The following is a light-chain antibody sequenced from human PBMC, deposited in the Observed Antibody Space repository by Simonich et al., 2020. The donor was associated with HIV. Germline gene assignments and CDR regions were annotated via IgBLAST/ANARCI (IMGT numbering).Light chain of an antibody. Sequence: HSVLTQPPSASWTPGQRVTISCSGSRSNIGSNYVYWYHQLPGTAPKLLIYRNNQRPSGVPDRFSGSKSGNTASLTISGLQAEDEADYYCCSYAGSSNWVFGGGTKLTVL. CDR2: RNN. CDR1: RSNIGSNY. CDR3: CSYAGSSNWV. J-gene: IGLJ3*02. V-gene: IGLV1-47*01.